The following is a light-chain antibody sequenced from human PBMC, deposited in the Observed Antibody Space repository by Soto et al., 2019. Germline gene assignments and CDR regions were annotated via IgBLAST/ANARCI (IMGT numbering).Light chain of an antibody. J-gene: IGKJ4*01. Sequence: DIQMTQSPSSLSASVGDRVTITCQASQDISNYLNWYQQKPGKAPKLLIYDTSNLETGVPSRFSGSVSGNDFTFTISCLQPEDIATYYCQLYANLPRTFGVVTKVDIX. CDR2: DTS. V-gene: IGKV1-33*01. CDR3: QLYANLPRT. CDR1: QDISNY.